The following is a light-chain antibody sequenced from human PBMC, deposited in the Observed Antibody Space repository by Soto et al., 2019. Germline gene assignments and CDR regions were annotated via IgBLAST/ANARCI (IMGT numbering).Light chain of an antibody. J-gene: IGKJ1*01. CDR3: QQYKIDWT. V-gene: IGKV1-5*01. CDR2: AAS. CDR1: QSISSG. Sequence: IQMTQCPSTLSASVEDRVTITCMASQSISSGLAWYQQIPGKAPKLLIYAASTLESGVPSRFSGGGSGTEFTLTISSLQPDDFGTYYCQQYKIDWTFGQGTKVDI.